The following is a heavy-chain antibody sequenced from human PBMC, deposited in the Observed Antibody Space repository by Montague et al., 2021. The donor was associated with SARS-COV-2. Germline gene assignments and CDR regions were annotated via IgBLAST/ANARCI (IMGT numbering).Heavy chain of an antibody. Sequence: CAISGDSVSSNSATWNWVRQSPSRGLEWLGRTYYRSKWYNDYAXXXRGRVTINPDTSKNQCSLQLNSVTPEDTAIYYCTSGREGNYNVMDVWGQGTTVTVSS. D-gene: IGHD1-1*01. CDR1: GDSVSSNSAT. J-gene: IGHJ6*02. CDR2: TYYRSKWYN. CDR3: TSGREGNYNVMDV. V-gene: IGHV6-1*01.